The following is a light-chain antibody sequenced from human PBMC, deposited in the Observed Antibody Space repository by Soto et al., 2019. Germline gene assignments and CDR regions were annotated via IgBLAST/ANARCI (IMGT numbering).Light chain of an antibody. J-gene: IGLJ1*01. Sequence: QSVLTQSASVSGSPGQSITISCTGTSSDIGGYNYVSWYQQHPGKVPKLIIFEVTTRPSGISDRFSGSKSGNTASLTISGLQADDEADYYCSSFTSGTTLYVFGTGTKVTVL. CDR3: SSFTSGTTLYV. CDR2: EVT. CDR1: SSDIGGYNY. V-gene: IGLV2-14*01.